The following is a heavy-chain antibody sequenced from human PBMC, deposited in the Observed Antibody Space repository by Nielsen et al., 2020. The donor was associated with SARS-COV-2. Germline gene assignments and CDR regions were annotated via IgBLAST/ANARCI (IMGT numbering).Heavy chain of an antibody. CDR1: GFTFDDYA. D-gene: IGHD5-18*01. CDR3: AKDLGYSYGFDY. J-gene: IGHJ4*03. CDR2: ISWNSGSI. Sequence: GGSLRLSCAASGFTFDDYAMHWVRQAPGKGLEWVSGISWNSGSIGYADSVKGRFTISRDNAKNSLYLQMNSLRAEDTALYYCAKDLGYSYGFDYWGQGTTVTVSS. V-gene: IGHV3-9*01.